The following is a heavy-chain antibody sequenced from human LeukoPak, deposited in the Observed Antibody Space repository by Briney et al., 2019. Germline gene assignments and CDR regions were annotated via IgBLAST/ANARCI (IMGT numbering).Heavy chain of an antibody. D-gene: IGHD3-3*01. CDR1: GFTFSSYS. CDR3: AREREWLDYYYYYMDV. Sequence: GGSLRLSCAAPGFTFSSYSMNWVRQAPGKGLEWVSYISSSSSTIYYADSVKGRFTISRDNAKNSLYLQMNSLRAEDTAVYYCAREREWLDYYYYYMDVWGKGTTVTVSS. CDR2: ISSSSSTI. J-gene: IGHJ6*03. V-gene: IGHV3-48*01.